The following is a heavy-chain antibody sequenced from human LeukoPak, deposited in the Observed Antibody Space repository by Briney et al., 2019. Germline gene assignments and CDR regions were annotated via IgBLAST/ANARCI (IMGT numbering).Heavy chain of an antibody. V-gene: IGHV1-8*01. Sequence: GASVKVSCKASGYTFTSYDINWVRQATGQGLEWMGWMNPNSGNTGYAQKFQGRVTMTRNTSISTAYMELRSLRSDDTAVYYCAREDSSGYYRYYFDYWGQGTLVTVSS. CDR1: GYTFTSYD. J-gene: IGHJ4*02. CDR3: AREDSSGYYRYYFDY. D-gene: IGHD3-22*01. CDR2: MNPNSGNT.